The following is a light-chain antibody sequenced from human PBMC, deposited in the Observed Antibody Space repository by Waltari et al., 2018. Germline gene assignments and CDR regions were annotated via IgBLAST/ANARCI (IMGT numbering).Light chain of an antibody. V-gene: IGKV1-NL1*01. CDR2: TAS. J-gene: IGKJ2*01. CDR1: QGILNS. Sequence: DIQMTQSPSSLSASVGDTVTITCRASQGILNSLAWYQQKPGKAPKVLVSTASRLQSGVPSRCSGRGSETLYTRTISSLQPEDFASYYCQQYFTSPYTFGQGTKLEIK. CDR3: QQYFTSPYT.